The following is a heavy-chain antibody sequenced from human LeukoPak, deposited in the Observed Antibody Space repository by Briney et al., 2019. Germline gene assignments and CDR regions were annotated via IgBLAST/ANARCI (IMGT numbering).Heavy chain of an antibody. D-gene: IGHD3-22*01. V-gene: IGHV4-30-2*01. CDR3: ARGSGPNDSSGYYRSALNWFDP. Sequence: PSETLSLTCAVSGGSISCGGYSWSWIRQPPGKGLEWIGYIYHSGSTYYNPSLKSRVTISVDRSKNQFSLKLSSVTAADTAVYYCARGSGPNDSSGYYRSALNWFDPWGQGTLVTVSS. CDR1: GGSISCGGYS. CDR2: IYHSGST. J-gene: IGHJ5*02.